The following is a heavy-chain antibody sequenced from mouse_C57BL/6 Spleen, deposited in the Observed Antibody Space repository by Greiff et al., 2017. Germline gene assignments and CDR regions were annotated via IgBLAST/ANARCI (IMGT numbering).Heavy chain of an antibody. D-gene: IGHD1-1*01. V-gene: IGHV1-64*01. CDR3: ARGYYGSSPDY. CDR2: IHPNSGST. J-gene: IGHJ2*01. Sequence: VQLQQPGAELVKPGASVKLSCKASGYTFTSYWMPWVKQRPGQGLEWIGMIHPNSGSTNYNEKFKSKATLTVDKSSSTAYMQLSSLTSEDSAVYYCARGYYGSSPDYWGQGTTLTVSS. CDR1: GYTFTSYW.